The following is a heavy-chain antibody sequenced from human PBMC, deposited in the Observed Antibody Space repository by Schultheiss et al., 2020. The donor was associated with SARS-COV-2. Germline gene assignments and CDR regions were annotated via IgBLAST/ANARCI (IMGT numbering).Heavy chain of an antibody. V-gene: IGHV3-66*01. CDR3: ARDSPYGSGRFTSY. CDR2: IYSGGST. D-gene: IGHD3-10*01. J-gene: IGHJ4*02. CDR1: GFTVSSNY. Sequence: GGSLRLSCAASGFTVSSNYMSWVRQAPGKGLEWVSVIYSGGSTYYADSVKGRFTISRDNSKNTLYLQMNSLRAEDTAVYYCARDSPYGSGRFTSYWGQGTLVTVSS.